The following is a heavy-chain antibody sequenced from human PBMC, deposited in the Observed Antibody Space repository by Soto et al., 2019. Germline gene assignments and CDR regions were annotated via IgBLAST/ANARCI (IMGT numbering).Heavy chain of an antibody. CDR1: GFTFSSYA. Sequence: QVQLVESGGGVVQPGRSLRLSCAASGFTFSSYAMHWVRQAPGKGLEWVAVISYDGSNKYYADSVKGRFTISRDNSKNTLYLQMYSLRAEDTAVYYCARAYDGDYFDCWGQGTLVTVSS. CDR3: ARAYDGDYFDC. D-gene: IGHD3-16*01. V-gene: IGHV3-30-3*01. J-gene: IGHJ4*02. CDR2: ISYDGSNK.